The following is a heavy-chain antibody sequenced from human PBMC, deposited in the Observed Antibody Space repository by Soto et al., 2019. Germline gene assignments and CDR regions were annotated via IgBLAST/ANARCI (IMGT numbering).Heavy chain of an antibody. D-gene: IGHD6-13*01. CDR3: ARHVTYRSPWSLPWFDP. V-gene: IGHV4-39*01. Sequence: PSETLSLTCRVSGGSMSSNHYYWGWIRQPPGKGLEWIGSIYYDGSTYQSPSVKSRATISVDTSKRQFSLKLTSVTAADTAVYYCARHVTYRSPWSLPWFDPWGPGTLVTVSS. CDR1: GGSMSSNHYY. CDR2: IYYDGST. J-gene: IGHJ5*01.